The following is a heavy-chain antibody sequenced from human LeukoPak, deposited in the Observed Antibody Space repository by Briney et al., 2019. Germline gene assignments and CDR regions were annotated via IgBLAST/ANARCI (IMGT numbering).Heavy chain of an antibody. D-gene: IGHD2-15*01. J-gene: IGHJ6*03. V-gene: IGHV4-61*10. Sequence: PSETLSLTCTVSGGSISSGSYYWSWIRQPAGKGLEWIGYIHYSGSTNYNPSLKSRVTISVDTSKNQFSLKLSSVRAADTAVYYCARTTEGYCRGRSCYSYYYYMDVWGKGTTVTVSS. CDR3: ARTTEGYCRGRSCYSYYYYMDV. CDR1: GGSISSGSYY. CDR2: IHYSGST.